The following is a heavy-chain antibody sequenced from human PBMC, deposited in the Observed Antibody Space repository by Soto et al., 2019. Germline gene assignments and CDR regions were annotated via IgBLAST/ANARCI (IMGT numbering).Heavy chain of an antibody. CDR1: GYSFTSYW. CDR3: ARQVDTMVRGVIQTNWFDH. D-gene: IGHD3-10*01. V-gene: IGHV5-51*01. CDR2: IYPGDSDT. J-gene: IGHJ5*02. Sequence: PXECLKISCKGSGYSFTSYWIGWVRQMPGKGLEWMGIIYPGDSDTRYSPSFQGQVTISADKSISTAYLQWSSLKASDTAMYYCARQVDTMVRGVIQTNWFDHWGQGTLVTVSS.